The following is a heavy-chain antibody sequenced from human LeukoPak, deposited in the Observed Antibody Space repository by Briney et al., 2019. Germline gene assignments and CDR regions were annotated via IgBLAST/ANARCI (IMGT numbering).Heavy chain of an antibody. J-gene: IGHJ3*02. CDR3: ARRSGTYHAFDI. V-gene: IGHV4-59*08. Sequence: SETLSLTCTVSGGSISSWYWSWIRQPPGKGLEWIGYIYYSGSTNYNPSLKSRVTISVDTSKNQFSLKLSSVTAADTAVYYCARRSGTYHAFDIWGQGTMVTVSS. CDR2: IYYSGST. D-gene: IGHD1-26*01. CDR1: GGSISSWY.